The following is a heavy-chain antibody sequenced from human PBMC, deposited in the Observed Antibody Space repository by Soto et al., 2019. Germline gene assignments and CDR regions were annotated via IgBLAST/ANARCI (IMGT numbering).Heavy chain of an antibody. D-gene: IGHD3-16*02. CDR2: ISGSAGT. CDR3: AKEKDYDFNWGSDRFTSHY. Sequence: GGSLRLSCTASGFTFRTYAMTWFRQAPGKGLEWVSAISGSAGTFYATSVKGRFTISRDNSGSTVYLQMHSLRAEDSAIYYCAKEKDYDFNWGSDRFTSHYWGRGTLVTVSS. J-gene: IGHJ4*02. V-gene: IGHV3-23*01. CDR1: GFTFRTYA.